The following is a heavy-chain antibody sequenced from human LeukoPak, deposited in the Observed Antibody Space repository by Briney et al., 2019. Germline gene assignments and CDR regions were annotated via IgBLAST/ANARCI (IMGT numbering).Heavy chain of an antibody. CDR1: GFTFDDYA. CDR2: ISWNSGSI. V-gene: IGHV3-9*01. CDR3: AKSLQGYCSGGSCYPNYYYSYMDV. Sequence: GGSLRLSCAASGFTFDDYAMHWVRQAPGKGLEWVSGISWNSGSIGYADSVKGRFTISRDNAKNSLYLQMNSLRAEDTALYYCAKSLQGYCSGGSCYPNYYYSYMDVWGKGTTVTISS. J-gene: IGHJ6*03. D-gene: IGHD2-15*01.